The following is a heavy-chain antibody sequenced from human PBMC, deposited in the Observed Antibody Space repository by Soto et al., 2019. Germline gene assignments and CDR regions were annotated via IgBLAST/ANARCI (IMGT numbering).Heavy chain of an antibody. Sequence: SETLSLTCTVSGGSISDINWWHWIRQPPGKGLEWIGEIYHSGTTHYNPSLMSRLTISVDKSKNQFSLKLSSVTAADTAVYYCARFGAGMDVWGQGTTVTVSS. V-gene: IGHV4-4*02. J-gene: IGHJ6*02. D-gene: IGHD1-26*01. CDR3: ARFGAGMDV. CDR1: GGSISDINW. CDR2: IYHSGTT.